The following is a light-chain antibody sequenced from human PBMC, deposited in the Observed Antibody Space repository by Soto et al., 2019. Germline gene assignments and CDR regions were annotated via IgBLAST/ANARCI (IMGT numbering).Light chain of an antibody. CDR3: QYCGPRSATWK. CDR1: QRVTSSF. Sequence: DILARRTSQRVTSSFLAWYQQKPGQAPRLLIYGASRRATGIPDRFTGSGSGTDFIFTISRLYREACAVSLWQYCGPRSATWKFGQGTKVDIK. CDR2: GAS. V-gene: IGKV3-20*01. J-gene: IGKJ1*01.